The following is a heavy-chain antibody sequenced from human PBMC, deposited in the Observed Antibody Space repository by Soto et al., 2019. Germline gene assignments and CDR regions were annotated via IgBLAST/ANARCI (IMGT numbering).Heavy chain of an antibody. CDR3: ARDLSEGWFDP. Sequence: SETLSLTCTVSGGTISSGGYYWSWIRQHPGKGLEWIGYIYYSGSTYYNPSLKSRVTISVDTSKNQFSLKLSSVTAADTAVYYCARDLSEGWFDPWGQGTLVTVSS. CDR1: GGTISSGGYY. V-gene: IGHV4-31*03. CDR2: IYYSGST. J-gene: IGHJ5*02.